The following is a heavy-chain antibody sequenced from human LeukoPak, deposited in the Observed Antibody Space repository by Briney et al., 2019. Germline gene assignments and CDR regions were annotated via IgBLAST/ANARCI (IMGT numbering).Heavy chain of an antibody. V-gene: IGHV3-33*01. CDR1: GFTFSSYG. Sequence: QPGGSLRLSCAASGFTFSSYGIHWVRQAPGKGLEWVAVMWFDESNKHYADSVKGRITISRDNSKNTVNLQVNSLRAEDSAVYYCARGPPKAVPAVIVDYYGMDVWGQGTTVTVSS. CDR3: ARGPPKAVPAVIVDYYGMDV. D-gene: IGHD2-2*01. J-gene: IGHJ6*02. CDR2: MWFDESNK.